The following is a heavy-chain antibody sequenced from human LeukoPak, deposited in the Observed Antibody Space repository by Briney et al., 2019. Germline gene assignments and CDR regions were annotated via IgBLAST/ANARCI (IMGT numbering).Heavy chain of an antibody. CDR2: INPSGGRT. J-gene: IGHJ4*02. D-gene: IGHD2-15*01. Sequence: AXXXVSCKASGYSFTSYYLHWVRQAPGQGLEWMGIINPSGGRTSYAQKFQGRVTMTRDTSTSTVYMELSNLRSEDTAVYYCARQGDSGRAYDHWGQGTLXXXXS. CDR3: ARQGDSGRAYDH. V-gene: IGHV1-46*01. CDR1: GYSFTSYY.